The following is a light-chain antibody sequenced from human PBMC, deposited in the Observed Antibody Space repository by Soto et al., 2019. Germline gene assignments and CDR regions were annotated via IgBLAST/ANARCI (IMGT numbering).Light chain of an antibody. CDR1: NIGNKI. Sequence: SYELTQPLSVAVALGQTAKITCGGNNIGNKIVHWYQQKPGQAPALVIYRDSNRPPGIPERFSGSNSGNTATLTISRAQAGDEADYYCQVWDSSTVVFGGGTKVTVL. V-gene: IGLV3-9*01. CDR3: QVWDSSTVV. CDR2: RDS. J-gene: IGLJ2*01.